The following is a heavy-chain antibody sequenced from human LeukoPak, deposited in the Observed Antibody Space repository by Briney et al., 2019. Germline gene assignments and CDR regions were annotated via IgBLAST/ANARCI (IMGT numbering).Heavy chain of an antibody. CDR1: GFTFSSYG. CDR3: ARLWAGYSGIDY. V-gene: IGHV3-33*03. CDR2: IWYDGSNK. D-gene: IGHD1-26*01. J-gene: IGHJ4*02. Sequence: GGSLRLSCAASGFTFSSYGMHWVRQAPGKGLEWVAVIWYDGSNKYYADSVKGRFTISRDNAKNTLYLQMNSLRVEDTAVYYCARLWAGYSGIDYWGQGALVTVSS.